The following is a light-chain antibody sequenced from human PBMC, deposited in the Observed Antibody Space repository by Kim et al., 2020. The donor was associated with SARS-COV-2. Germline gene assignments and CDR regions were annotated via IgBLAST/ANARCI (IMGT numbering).Light chain of an antibody. J-gene: IGKJ4*01. V-gene: IGKV3-15*01. CDR2: GAS. CDR1: QSISTK. CDR3: QQYSNWPPVT. Sequence: SPGESATLSRRASQSISTKLAWYQQKPGQAPRLLIDGASTRATGIPVRFSGSGSGTEFTLTISGLQSEDFAVYYCQQYSNWPPVTFGGGTKVDIK.